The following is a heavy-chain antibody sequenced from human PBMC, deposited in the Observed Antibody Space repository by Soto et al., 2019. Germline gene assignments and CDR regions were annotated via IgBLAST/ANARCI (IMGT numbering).Heavy chain of an antibody. CDR1: GGSISSYY. CDR3: ARDAHSSSWYPGGGWFDP. V-gene: IGHV4-59*01. J-gene: IGHJ5*02. D-gene: IGHD6-13*01. CDR2: IYYSGST. Sequence: PSETLSLTCTVSGGSISSYYWSWIRQPPGKGLEWIGYIYYSGSTNYNPSLKSRVTISVDTSKNQFSLKLSSVTAADTAVYYCARDAHSSSWYPGGGWFDPWGQGTLVTVSS.